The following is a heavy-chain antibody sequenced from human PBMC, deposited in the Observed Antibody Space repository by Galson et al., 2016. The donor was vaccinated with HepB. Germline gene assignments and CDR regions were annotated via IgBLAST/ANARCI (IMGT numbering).Heavy chain of an antibody. Sequence: SLRLSCAASGFTFRSYEMHWVRQAPGKGLEWVSYISNSGDIVYYSDSVKGRFTILRENAKNSLFLQMNNLRAEDTAVYYCARTTAQYHLLRPFDFWGQGTLVTVSS. D-gene: IGHD2-2*01. V-gene: IGHV3-48*03. J-gene: IGHJ4*02. CDR1: GFTFRSYE. CDR2: ISNSGDIV. CDR3: ARTTAQYHLLRPFDF.